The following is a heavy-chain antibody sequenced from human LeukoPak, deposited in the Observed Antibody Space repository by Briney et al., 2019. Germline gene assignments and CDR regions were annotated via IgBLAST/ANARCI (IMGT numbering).Heavy chain of an antibody. CDR3: AGSYYYYGMDV. V-gene: IGHV4-59*01. CDR2: IYYSGST. J-gene: IGHJ6*02. Sequence: SETLSLTCTVSGGSISSYYWSWIRQPPGKGLEWIGYIYYSGSTNYNPSLKSRVTISVDTSKNQFSLKLSSVTAADAAVYYCAGSYYYYGMDVWGQGTTVTVSS. CDR1: GGSISSYY.